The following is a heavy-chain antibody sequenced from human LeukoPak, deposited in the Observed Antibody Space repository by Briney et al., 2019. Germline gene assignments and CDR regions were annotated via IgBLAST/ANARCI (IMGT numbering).Heavy chain of an antibody. J-gene: IGHJ5*02. Sequence: ASVKVSCKASGYTFTSYYMHWVRQAPGQGLEWMGIINPSGGSTSYAQKFQGRVTMTRDTSTSTVYMELSSLRSGDTAAYYCARDRQFGVVKGNWFDPWGQGTLVTVSS. V-gene: IGHV1-46*01. CDR1: GYTFTSYY. CDR3: ARDRQFGVVKGNWFDP. CDR2: INPSGGST. D-gene: IGHD3-3*01.